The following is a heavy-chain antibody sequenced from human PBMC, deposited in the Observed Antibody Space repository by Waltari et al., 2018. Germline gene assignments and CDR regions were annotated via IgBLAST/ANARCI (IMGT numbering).Heavy chain of an antibody. V-gene: IGHV3-23*01. Sequence: EVQLLESGGGLEQPGGSLRLSCAASGFTFSTYAMNWVRQAPGKGLDWVSSITTSGDNTYYADSGKGRFTISRDNSKNTLYLQMNSLRAEDTAVYYCAAYITSRRGAFDFWGQGTMVTVSS. CDR2: ITTSGDNT. D-gene: IGHD1-1*01. CDR3: AAYITSRRGAFDF. CDR1: GFTFSTYA. J-gene: IGHJ3*01.